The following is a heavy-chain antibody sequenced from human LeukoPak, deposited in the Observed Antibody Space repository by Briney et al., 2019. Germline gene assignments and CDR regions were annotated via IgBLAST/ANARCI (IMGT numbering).Heavy chain of an antibody. J-gene: IGHJ5*02. D-gene: IGHD3-10*01. Sequence: GGSLRLSCAASGFTFDDYAMHWVRQAPGKGLEWVSGISWNSGSIGYADSVKGRFTISRDNAKNSLYLQMNSLRAEDTALYYCAKAPSTMVRGVTLNWFDPWGQGTLVTVS. CDR2: ISWNSGSI. CDR1: GFTFDDYA. CDR3: AKAPSTMVRGVTLNWFDP. V-gene: IGHV3-9*01.